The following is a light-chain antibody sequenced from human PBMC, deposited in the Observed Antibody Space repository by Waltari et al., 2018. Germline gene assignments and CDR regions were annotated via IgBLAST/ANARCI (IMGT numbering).Light chain of an antibody. V-gene: IGKV4-1*01. CDR1: QDILYSSNNKNY. CDR3: QQYYKTPS. Sequence: DIVMTQSPGSLVVFPGGRATINCKSGQDILYSSNNKNYLAWYQHKPGQSPKLLFYWASTRASGVPDRFSGSGSGTAFTLTISRVQADDAAIYYCQQYYKTPSFGGGTMLEI. J-gene: IGKJ4*01. CDR2: WAS.